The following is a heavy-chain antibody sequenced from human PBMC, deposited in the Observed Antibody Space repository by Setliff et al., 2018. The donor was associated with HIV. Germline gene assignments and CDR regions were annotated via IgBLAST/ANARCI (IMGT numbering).Heavy chain of an antibody. CDR2: IIPKSGGT. CDR1: GYAFTDNY. CDR3: AREVYYDSSPGGHDAFDI. V-gene: IGHV1-2*02. J-gene: IGHJ3*02. D-gene: IGHD3-22*01. Sequence: ASVKVSCKASGYAFTDNYIHWVRQAPGQGLEWMGWIIPKSGGTNYAQRFQVRVTMTRDTSISTAYMELSRLRSDDTAVYYCAREVYYDSSPGGHDAFDIWGQGTMVTVSS.